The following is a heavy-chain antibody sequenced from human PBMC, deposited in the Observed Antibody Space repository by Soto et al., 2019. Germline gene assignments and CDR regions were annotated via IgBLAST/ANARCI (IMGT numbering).Heavy chain of an antibody. Sequence: ASVKVSCKASGYTSTSYYMHWVRQAPGQGLEWMGIINPSGGSTSYAQKFQGRVTMTRDTSTSTVYMELSSLRSEDTAVYYCARTHTAYYYGSGGSIDYWGQGTLVTVS. CDR2: INPSGGST. V-gene: IGHV1-46*01. CDR3: ARTHTAYYYGSGGSIDY. D-gene: IGHD3-10*01. J-gene: IGHJ4*02. CDR1: GYTSTSYY.